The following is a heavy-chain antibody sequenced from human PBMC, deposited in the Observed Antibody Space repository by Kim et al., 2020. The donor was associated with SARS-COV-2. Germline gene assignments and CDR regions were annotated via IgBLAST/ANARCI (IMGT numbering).Heavy chain of an antibody. CDR3: TIELLHVGITWLPGM. CDR1: GFTFTDAW. V-gene: IGHV3-15*01. Sequence: GGSLRLSCAGSGFTFTDAWMSWVRQAPGKGLEWVGRIKSKTDGGTTDDAAPVKGRFTISRDDSKNTVYLQMNSLKTEDTAVYYCTIELLHVGITWLPGM. D-gene: IGHD1-26*01. J-gene: IGHJ6*01. CDR2: IKSKTDGGTT.